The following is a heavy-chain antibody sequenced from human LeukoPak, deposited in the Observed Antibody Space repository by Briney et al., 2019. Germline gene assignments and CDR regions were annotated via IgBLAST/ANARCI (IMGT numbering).Heavy chain of an antibody. CDR2: IRSKANSYAK. Sequence: GGSLRLSCAASGFTFSGSAILWVRQASGKGLEWVGRIRSKANSYAKAYASSVKGRFTISRDDSKNTAYLQMNSLKTEDTAVYYCTSLITMVRGVIGLLNVNWGQGSLVTVSS. D-gene: IGHD3-10*01. CDR1: GFTFSGSA. CDR3: TSLITMVRGVIGLLNVN. V-gene: IGHV3-73*01. J-gene: IGHJ4*02.